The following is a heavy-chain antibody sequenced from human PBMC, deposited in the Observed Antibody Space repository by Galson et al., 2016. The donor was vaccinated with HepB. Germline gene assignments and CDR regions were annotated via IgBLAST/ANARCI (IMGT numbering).Heavy chain of an antibody. Sequence: SVKVSCKASGGTFRTYTISWVRRAPGQGLEWMGNIVPIFATASYAQKFQDRVTTTADDSTTTAYMELSSLRSDDTAVYYCARVGGSYQAGRDYWGQGTLVTVSS. J-gene: IGHJ4*02. CDR2: IVPIFATA. CDR1: GGTFRTYT. D-gene: IGHD1-26*01. CDR3: ARVGGSYQAGRDY. V-gene: IGHV1-69*13.